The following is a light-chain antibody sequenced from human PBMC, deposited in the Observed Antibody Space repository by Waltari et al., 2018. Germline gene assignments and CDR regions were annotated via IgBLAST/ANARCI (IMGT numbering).Light chain of an antibody. CDR2: DAS. CDR1: QSISSW. J-gene: IGKJ3*01. Sequence: DIQMTQSPSTLSASVGDRVTITCRASQSISSWLAWYQKKPGKSPKLLIYDASSLESGVPSRLRGSGSGTEFTLTISSLQPDDFATYYCQQYNSYLTFGPGTKVDIK. V-gene: IGKV1-5*01. CDR3: QQYNSYLT.